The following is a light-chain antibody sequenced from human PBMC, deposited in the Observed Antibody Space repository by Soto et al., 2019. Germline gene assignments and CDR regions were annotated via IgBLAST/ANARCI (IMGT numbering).Light chain of an antibody. Sequence: DIQMTQSPSTLSASVGDRVTITCRASQNINSWLAWYQQKPGRAPKLLIHKASYLERGVPSRFSGSGSGTEFILTISSLQLDDFATYYCQQYSTYRTFGQGTRVDIK. V-gene: IGKV1-5*03. CDR3: QQYSTYRT. J-gene: IGKJ1*01. CDR1: QNINSW. CDR2: KAS.